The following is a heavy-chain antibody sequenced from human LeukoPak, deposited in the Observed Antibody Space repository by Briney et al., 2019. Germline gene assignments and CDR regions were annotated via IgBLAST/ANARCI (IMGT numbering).Heavy chain of an antibody. Sequence: GASVKVSCKPFGYTFTSYYKHWVRQAPGQGLEWMGIINPRGDYTTYAQNFQGRVTMTRDTSTSTIYMELSSLRSEDTAVYYCARSGYLVVTAYDAFDIWGQGTMVTVSS. CDR3: ARSGYLVVTAYDAFDI. CDR1: GYTFTSYY. D-gene: IGHD2-21*02. J-gene: IGHJ3*02. CDR2: INPRGDYT. V-gene: IGHV1-46*01.